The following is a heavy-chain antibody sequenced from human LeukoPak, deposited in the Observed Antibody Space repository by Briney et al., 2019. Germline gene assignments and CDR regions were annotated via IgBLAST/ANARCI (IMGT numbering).Heavy chain of an antibody. CDR2: IYPGDSDT. Sequence: GASLKISCKGSGYSFTSYWIGWVRQMPGKGLEWMGIIYPGDSDTRYSPSFQGQVTISADKSISTAYLQWSSLKASDTAMYYCARRSIAAAGLGFYYYMDVWGKGTTVTVSS. CDR1: GYSFTSYW. V-gene: IGHV5-51*01. D-gene: IGHD6-13*01. J-gene: IGHJ6*03. CDR3: ARRSIAAAGLGFYYYMDV.